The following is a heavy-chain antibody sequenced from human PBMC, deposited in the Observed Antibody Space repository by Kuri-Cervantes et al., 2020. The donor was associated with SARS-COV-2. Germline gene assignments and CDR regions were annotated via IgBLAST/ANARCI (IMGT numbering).Heavy chain of an antibody. J-gene: IGHJ5*02. D-gene: IGHD6-13*01. CDR3: ARHPPVRGSSSWNWFDP. V-gene: IGHV5-51*01. Sequence: GSLKISLKGSGYSLTTYWYGWVRQMPGKGLVRMGIVYPGDSETRYSPSFQGQVTLPVDKSINTAYLQWSSLKASDTAMYYCARHPPVRGSSSWNWFDPWGQGTLVTVSS. CDR1: GYSLTTYW. CDR2: VYPGDSET.